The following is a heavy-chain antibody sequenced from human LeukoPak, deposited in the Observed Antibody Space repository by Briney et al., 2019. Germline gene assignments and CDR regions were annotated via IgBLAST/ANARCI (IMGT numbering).Heavy chain of an antibody. D-gene: IGHD4-11*01. J-gene: IGHJ1*01. CDR3: ALQYFQH. CDR2: INPNSGGT. CDR1: GYNFDRYG. Sequence: ASVKVSCKGSGYNFDRYGVNWVRQAPGQGLEWMGWINPNSGGTNYAQKFQGRVTMTRDTSISTAYMELSRLRSDDTAVYYCALQYFQHWGQGTLVTVSS. V-gene: IGHV1-2*02.